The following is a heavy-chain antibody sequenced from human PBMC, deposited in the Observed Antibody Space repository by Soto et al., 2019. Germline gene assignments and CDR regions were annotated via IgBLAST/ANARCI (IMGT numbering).Heavy chain of an antibody. CDR1: GFTFRGDA. J-gene: IGHJ4*02. CDR3: ARSEMTYNWND. Sequence: VGSLRLSCAASGFTFRGDAMSWVRQAPGKGLEWVSSISGSGEMTHYAESVKGRFTISRDNSKNTLYLQMESLRAEDTALYYCARSEMTYNWNDWGQGTLVTVSS. D-gene: IGHD1-1*01. CDR2: ISGSGEMT. V-gene: IGHV3-23*01.